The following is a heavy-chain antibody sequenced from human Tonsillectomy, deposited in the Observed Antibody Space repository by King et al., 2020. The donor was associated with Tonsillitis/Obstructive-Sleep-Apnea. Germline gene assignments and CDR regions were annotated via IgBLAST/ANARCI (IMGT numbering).Heavy chain of an antibody. CDR3: ARDISIVLVVYAILGN. CDR2: ISYDGSNK. Sequence: VQLVESGGGVVQPGRSLRLSCAASGFTFSSYAMHWVRQAPGKGLEWVAVISYDGSNKYYADSVKGRFTISRDNSKNTLYRQMNSLRAEDTAVYYCARDISIVLVVYAILGNWGQGTLVTVSS. D-gene: IGHD2-8*02. V-gene: IGHV3-30*01. J-gene: IGHJ4*02. CDR1: GFTFSSYA.